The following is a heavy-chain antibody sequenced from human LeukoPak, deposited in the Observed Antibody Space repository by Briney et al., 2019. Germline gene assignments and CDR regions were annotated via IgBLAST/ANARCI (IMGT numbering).Heavy chain of an antibody. V-gene: IGHV4-59*13. D-gene: IGHD3-16*01. CDR1: VGSISSYD. CDR3: ARSLGGLRYYYYYMDV. CDR2: IYYSGST. J-gene: IGHJ6*03. Sequence: SETLSLTCTVSVGSISSYDWSWIRQPPGKGLEWIGYIYYSGSTNYNPSLKSRVTISVDTSKNQFSLKLSSVTAADTAVYYCARSLGGLRYYYYYMDVWGKGTTVTVSS.